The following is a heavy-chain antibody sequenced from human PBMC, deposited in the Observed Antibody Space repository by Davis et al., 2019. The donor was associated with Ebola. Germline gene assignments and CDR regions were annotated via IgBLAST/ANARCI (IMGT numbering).Heavy chain of an antibody. V-gene: IGHV4-34*01. CDR2: INHSGST. D-gene: IGHD6-25*01. CDR3: ARGAVPALH. J-gene: IGHJ4*02. CDR1: GGSISSYY. Sequence: SETLSLTCTVSGGSISSYYWSWIRQPPGKGLEWIGEINHSGSTNYNPSLKSRVTISVDTSKNQFSLKLSSVTAADTAVYYCARGAVPALHWGQGTLVTVSS.